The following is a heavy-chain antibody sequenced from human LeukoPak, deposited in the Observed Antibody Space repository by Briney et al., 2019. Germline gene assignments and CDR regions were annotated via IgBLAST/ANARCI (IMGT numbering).Heavy chain of an antibody. J-gene: IGHJ4*02. D-gene: IGHD4-17*01. Sequence: SETLPLTCAVYGGSFSGYYWTWIHQPPGKGLEWIGEINHSGSTNHNPSLKSRVTISVDTSKNQFSLKLSSVTAADTAVYYCARGRAVTKYQGLIDYWGQGALVTVSS. CDR3: ARGRAVTKYQGLIDY. V-gene: IGHV4-34*01. CDR2: INHSGST. CDR1: GGSFSGYY.